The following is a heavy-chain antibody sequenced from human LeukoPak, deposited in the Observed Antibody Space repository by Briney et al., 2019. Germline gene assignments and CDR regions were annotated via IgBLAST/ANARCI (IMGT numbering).Heavy chain of an antibody. Sequence: GASVKVSCKASGYTFTGYYMHWVRQAPGQRLEWMGWINPNSGGTNYAQKFQGRVTMTRDTSISTAYMEPSRLRSDGTAVYYCARDRKRTKEFDPWGQGTLVTVSS. CDR1: GYTFTGYY. CDR2: INPNSGGT. CDR3: ARDRKRTKEFDP. V-gene: IGHV1-2*02. D-gene: IGHD1-1*01. J-gene: IGHJ5*02.